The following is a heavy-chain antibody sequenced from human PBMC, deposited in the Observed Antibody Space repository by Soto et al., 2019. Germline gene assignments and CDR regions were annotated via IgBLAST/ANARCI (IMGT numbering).Heavy chain of an antibody. J-gene: IGHJ4*02. Sequence: QVQLLVQSGSEVKKPGASVKVSCQASGYTFTNYGISWVRQAPGQGLEWMGWVSGYNGNTNYEQKLRGRVTMTTDTSTSTAYMELRTLRSDDTAVYYCARDEGSHGFDSWGQGTLVTVSS. CDR2: VSGYNGNT. CDR1: GYTFTNYG. CDR3: ARDEGSHGFDS. D-gene: IGHD6-19*01. V-gene: IGHV1-18*04.